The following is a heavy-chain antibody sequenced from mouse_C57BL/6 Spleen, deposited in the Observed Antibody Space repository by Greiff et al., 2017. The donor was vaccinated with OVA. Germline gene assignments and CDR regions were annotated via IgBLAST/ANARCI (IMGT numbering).Heavy chain of an antibody. CDR2: FYPGSGSI. Sequence: LVKPGASVKLSCTASGYTFTEYTIPWVKQRSGQGLEWIGWFYPGSGSIKYNEKFKDKATLTADKSSSTVYMELSRLTSEDSAVYFCARHEGDYGSSPYYFDYWGQGTTLTVSS. CDR3: ARHEGDYGSSPYYFDY. CDR1: GYTFTEYT. J-gene: IGHJ2*01. V-gene: IGHV1-62-2*01. D-gene: IGHD1-1*01.